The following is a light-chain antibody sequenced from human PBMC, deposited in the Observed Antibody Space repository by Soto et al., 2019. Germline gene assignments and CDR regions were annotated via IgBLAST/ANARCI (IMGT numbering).Light chain of an antibody. CDR1: QSVNTN. CDR2: GAS. V-gene: IGKV3-15*01. Sequence: EIVMTQSPATLSVSPGERATLSCRASQSVNTNLAWYQQKPGQAPRLLIYGASTRATGIPARFSGSGSGTEFTLNISSLQSEDFAVYFCQQYNIWPPWTFGQGTKVDIK. CDR3: QQYNIWPPWT. J-gene: IGKJ1*01.